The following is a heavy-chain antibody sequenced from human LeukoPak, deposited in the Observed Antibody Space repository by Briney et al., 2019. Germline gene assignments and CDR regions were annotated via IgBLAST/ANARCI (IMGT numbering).Heavy chain of an antibody. CDR1: GGSISSYY. V-gene: IGHV4-59*06. Sequence: PSETLSLTCTVSGGSISSYYWSWIRQHPGKGLEWIGYIYYSGSTYYNPSLKSRVTISVDTSKNQFSLKLSSVTAADTAVYYCASHKTYYDFWSGYSEYYFDYWGQGTLVTVSS. CDR3: ASHKTYYDFWSGYSEYYFDY. J-gene: IGHJ4*02. D-gene: IGHD3-3*01. CDR2: IYYSGST.